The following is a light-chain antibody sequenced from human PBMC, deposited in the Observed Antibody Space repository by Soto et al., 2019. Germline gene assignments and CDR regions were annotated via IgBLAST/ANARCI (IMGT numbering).Light chain of an antibody. V-gene: IGKV3-20*01. Sequence: EIVLTQYPGTLSLSPGERATLSCRASQSVSSSYLAWYQQKPGQAPRLLIYGASSRATGIPDRFSGSGSGTDFTLTISRLERVDFAVYYCQQYGSSPPYTFGQGTKLEIK. CDR1: QSVSSSY. J-gene: IGKJ2*01. CDR2: GAS. CDR3: QQYGSSPPYT.